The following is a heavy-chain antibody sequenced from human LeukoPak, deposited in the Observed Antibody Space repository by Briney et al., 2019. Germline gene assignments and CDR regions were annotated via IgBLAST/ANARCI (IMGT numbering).Heavy chain of an antibody. CDR2: IKQDGSEK. D-gene: IGHD3-3*01. CDR1: GFTFSSYW. J-gene: IGHJ6*02. V-gene: IGHV3-7*01. CDR3: ARDRRITIFGVVYYYYGMDV. Sequence: PGGSLRLSCAASGFTFSSYWMSWVRQAPGKGLEWVANIKQDGSEKYYVDSVKGRFTISRDNAKNSLHLQMNSLRAEDTAVYYCARDRRITIFGVVYYYYGMDVWGQGTTVTVSS.